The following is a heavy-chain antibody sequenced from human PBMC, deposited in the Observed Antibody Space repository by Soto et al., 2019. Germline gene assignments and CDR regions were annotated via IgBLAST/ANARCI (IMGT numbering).Heavy chain of an antibody. CDR1: GGSISSYY. D-gene: IGHD5-12*01. Sequence: SETLSLTCTVSGGSISSYYWSWIRQPPGKGLEWIGYIYYSGSTKYNPSLQSRATMSVDTSKNQFSLSLTSVTAADTAIYYCARGREMATTSFRYFYYGLDVWGQGTKVTVSS. CDR2: IYYSGST. J-gene: IGHJ6*02. V-gene: IGHV4-59*01. CDR3: ARGREMATTSFRYFYYGLDV.